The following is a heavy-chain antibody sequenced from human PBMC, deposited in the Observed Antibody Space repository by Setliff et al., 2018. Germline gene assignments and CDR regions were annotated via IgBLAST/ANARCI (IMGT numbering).Heavy chain of an antibody. J-gene: IGHJ4*01. CDR3: ARSDDNFQYPDH. CDR1: GASISSGNDF. V-gene: IGHV4-61*09. D-gene: IGHD1-1*01. Sequence: SETLSLTCSVSGASISSGNDFWNWIRQPAGKGLEWIGNIYTNGGTDYSPSLRSRVTISLGTPKNQFSLQLTSVTAADTAIYYCARSDDNFQYPDHWGQGTLVTVSS. CDR2: IYTNGGT.